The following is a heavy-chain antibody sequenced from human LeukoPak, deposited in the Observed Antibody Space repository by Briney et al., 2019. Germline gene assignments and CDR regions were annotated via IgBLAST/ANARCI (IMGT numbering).Heavy chain of an antibody. CDR1: GGSFSGYY. J-gene: IGHJ4*02. Sequence: PSETLSLTCAVYGGSFSGYYWSWIRQPPGKGLEWIGEINHSGSTNYNPSLKSRVTISVDTSKNQFSLKLSSVTAADTAAYYCARAGRLRFLEWLNAYYFDYWGQGTLVTVSS. D-gene: IGHD3-3*01. V-gene: IGHV4-34*01. CDR2: INHSGST. CDR3: ARAGRLRFLEWLNAYYFDY.